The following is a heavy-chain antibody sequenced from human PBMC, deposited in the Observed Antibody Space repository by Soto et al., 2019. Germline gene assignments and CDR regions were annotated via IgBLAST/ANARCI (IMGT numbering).Heavy chain of an antibody. CDR1: GHTLTELS. CDR3: ATDTYYYDSSGYLFYWFDP. V-gene: IGHV1-24*01. D-gene: IGHD3-22*01. J-gene: IGHJ5*02. Sequence: ASMKVSCKVSGHTLTELSMHWVRQAPGKGLEWMGGFDPEDGETIYAQKFQGRVTMTEDTSTDTAYMELSSLRSEDTAVYYCATDTYYYDSSGYLFYWFDPWGQGTLVTVSS. CDR2: FDPEDGET.